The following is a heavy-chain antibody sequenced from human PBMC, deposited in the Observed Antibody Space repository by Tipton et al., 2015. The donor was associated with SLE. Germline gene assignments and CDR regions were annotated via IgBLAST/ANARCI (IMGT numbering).Heavy chain of an antibody. V-gene: IGHV1-18*01. J-gene: IGHJ6*03. CDR3: VLIITNYYYYYMDV. Sequence: QSGAEVKKPGASVKVSCKASGYTFISYGISWVRQAPGQGLEWMGWISAYNGNTNYAQKLQGRVTMTTDTSTSTAYMELRSLRSDDTAVYYRVLIITNYYYYYMDVWGKGTTVTVSS. D-gene: IGHD3-9*01. CDR2: ISAYNGNT. CDR1: GYTFISYG.